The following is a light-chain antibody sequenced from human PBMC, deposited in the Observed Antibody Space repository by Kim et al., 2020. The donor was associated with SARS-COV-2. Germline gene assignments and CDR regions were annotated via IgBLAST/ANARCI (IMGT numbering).Light chain of an antibody. CDR3: QAWDSSTVV. CDR2: QDT. V-gene: IGLV3-1*01. CDR1: KLVDKN. Sequence: SAPPGQTATISCAGDKLVDKNACWYQQKPGQSPVVVIYQDTKRSSGIPERFSGSNSGNTATLTIRGTQALDEADYYCQAWDSSTVVFGGGTQLTVL. J-gene: IGLJ2*01.